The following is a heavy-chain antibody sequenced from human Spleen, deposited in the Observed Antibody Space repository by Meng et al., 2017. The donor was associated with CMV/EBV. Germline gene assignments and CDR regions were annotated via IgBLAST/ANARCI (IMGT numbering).Heavy chain of an antibody. Sequence: EVQLVESGGGLVKPGGSLRLSGSASGFTFSSYSMNWVRQAPGKGLEWVSSISSSSSYIYYADSVKGRFTISRDNAKNSLYLQMNSLRAEDTAVYYCARDYVLRYFDWSQRDYWGQGTLVTVSS. CDR3: ARDYVLRYFDWSQRDY. CDR2: ISSSSSYI. J-gene: IGHJ4*02. CDR1: GFTFSSYS. D-gene: IGHD3-9*01. V-gene: IGHV3-21*01.